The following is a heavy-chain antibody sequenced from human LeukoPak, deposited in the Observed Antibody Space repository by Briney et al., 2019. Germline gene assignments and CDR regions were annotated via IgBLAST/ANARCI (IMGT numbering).Heavy chain of an antibody. D-gene: IGHD3-22*01. J-gene: IGHJ4*02. CDR1: GGTFSSYA. CDR3: ASSYYDSSGYYPSDY. Sequence: SVKVSCTASGGTFSSYAISWVRQAPGRGLEWMGGIIPIFGTANYAQKFQGRVTITADESTSTAYMELSSLRSEDTAVYYCASSYYDSSGYYPSDYWGQGTLVTVSS. V-gene: IGHV1-69*13. CDR2: IIPIFGTA.